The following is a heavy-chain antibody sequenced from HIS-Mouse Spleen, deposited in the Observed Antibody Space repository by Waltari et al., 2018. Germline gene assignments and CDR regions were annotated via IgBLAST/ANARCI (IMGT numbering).Heavy chain of an antibody. D-gene: IGHD3-3*01. CDR2: IYTSWST. Sequence: QVQLQESGPGLVKPSETLSLTCTVSGGSISSYYWSWIRQPAGTGLEWIGRIYTSWSTNYNPSLKSRVTMSVDTSKNQFSLKLSSVTAADTAVYYCARDFHDFWSGYYGGDKKHDAFDIWGQGTMVTVSS. CDR3: ARDFHDFWSGYYGGDKKHDAFDI. J-gene: IGHJ3*02. CDR1: GGSISSYY. V-gene: IGHV4-4*07.